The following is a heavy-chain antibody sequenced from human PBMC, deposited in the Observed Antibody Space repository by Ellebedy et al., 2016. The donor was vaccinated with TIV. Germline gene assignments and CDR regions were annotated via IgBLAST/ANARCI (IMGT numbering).Heavy chain of an antibody. CDR1: GYTFTSYA. D-gene: IGHD1-26*01. J-gene: IGHJ4*02. CDR2: INAGNGNT. CDR3: ARVKWELPVDY. Sequence: AASVKVSCKASGYTFTSYAMHWVRQAPGQRLEWMGWINAGNGNTKYSQKFQGRVTITRDTSASTAYMELSSLRSEDTAVYYCARVKWELPVDYWGQGTLVTVSS. V-gene: IGHV1-3*01.